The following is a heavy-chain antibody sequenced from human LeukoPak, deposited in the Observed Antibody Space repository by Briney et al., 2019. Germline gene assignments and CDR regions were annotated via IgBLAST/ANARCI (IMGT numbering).Heavy chain of an antibody. Sequence: PSETLSLTCTVSGGSISSSSYYWGWIRQPPGRGLRGMGSIYNSGSPSYNPSLKSRVTISVDTSKNQFSLKLSSVTAADTAVYYCARDLLTGATYYYDSSGYYPNGYFDYWGQGTLVTVSS. V-gene: IGHV4-39*07. CDR2: IYNSGSP. D-gene: IGHD3-22*01. CDR3: ARDLLTGATYYYDSSGYYPNGYFDY. J-gene: IGHJ4*02. CDR1: GGSISSSSYY.